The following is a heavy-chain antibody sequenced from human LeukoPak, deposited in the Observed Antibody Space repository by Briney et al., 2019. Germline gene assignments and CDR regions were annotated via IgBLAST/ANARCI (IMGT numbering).Heavy chain of an antibody. CDR1: GVTFSSYA. CDR3: ASLTMVRGRHYYYSMDV. J-gene: IGHJ6*03. V-gene: IGHV1-69*05. D-gene: IGHD3-10*01. Sequence: SLKVSCTASGVTFSSYAISWVRQAPGQGLEWMGGIIPIFGTANYAQTFQGRVTITTDESTSTAYLELSSLRSEDTAVYYCASLTMVRGRHYYYSMDVWGKGTTVTVSS. CDR2: IIPIFGTA.